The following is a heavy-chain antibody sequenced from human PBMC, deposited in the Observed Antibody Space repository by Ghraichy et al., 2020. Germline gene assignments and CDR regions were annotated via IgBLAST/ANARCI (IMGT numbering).Heavy chain of an antibody. D-gene: IGHD2-2*01. CDR1: GFTFSNYA. CDR2: ITASNT. V-gene: IGHV3-23*01. J-gene: IGHJ4*02. CDR3: ARAGFCTRAGCYGPNDY. Sequence: LSLTCAASGFTFSNYAMEWVRQAPGKGLEWVSSITASNTYYTDSVKGRFTISRDISKSTLFLQMNSLRAEDPALYYCARAGFCTRAGCYGPNDYWGQGTLVTVSS.